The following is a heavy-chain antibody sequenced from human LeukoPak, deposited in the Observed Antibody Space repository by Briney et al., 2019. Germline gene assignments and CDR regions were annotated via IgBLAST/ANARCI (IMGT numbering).Heavy chain of an antibody. V-gene: IGHV1-2*02. J-gene: IGHJ6*02. CDR2: FNPYSGAS. CDR3: ATYGDYGYAMDV. D-gene: IGHD4-17*01. Sequence: ASVKVSCKASGYTFTDYYMHWVRQAPGQGLEWVGSFNPYSGASKYAQKLQGRVTMTGDTSISTAYLQLGRVIGDDTAVYYCATYGDYGYAMDVWGQGTTVPVSS. CDR1: GYTFTDYY.